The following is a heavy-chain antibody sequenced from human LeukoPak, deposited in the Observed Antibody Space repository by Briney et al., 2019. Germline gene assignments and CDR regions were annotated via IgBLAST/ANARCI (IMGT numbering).Heavy chain of an antibody. D-gene: IGHD2-2*01. CDR2: ISSSSSYI. CDR3: AKLGRHCSSTSCYVGAFDI. J-gene: IGHJ3*02. CDR1: GFTFSSYS. Sequence: GGSLRLSCAASGFTFSSYSMNWVRQAPGKGLEWVSSISSSSSYIYYADSVKGRFTISRDNSKNTLYLQMNSLRAEDTAVYYCAKLGRHCSSTSCYVGAFDIWGQGTMVTVSS. V-gene: IGHV3-21*04.